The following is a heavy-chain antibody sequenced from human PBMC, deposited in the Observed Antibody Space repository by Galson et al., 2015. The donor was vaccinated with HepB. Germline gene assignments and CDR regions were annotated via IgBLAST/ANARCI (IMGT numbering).Heavy chain of an antibody. CDR3: TTGPEKSWSGDFDY. J-gene: IGHJ4*02. CDR1: GFTFRNYW. Sequence: SLRLSCAASGFTFRNYWMSWVRQALGKGLEWVGRFRSKADGGTTDYAAPVKGRFTISRDDSKSMVYLQMNSLKIEDTAVYYCTTGPEKSWSGDFDYWGQGTLVTVSS. V-gene: IGHV3-15*01. D-gene: IGHD3-3*01. CDR2: FRSKADGGTT.